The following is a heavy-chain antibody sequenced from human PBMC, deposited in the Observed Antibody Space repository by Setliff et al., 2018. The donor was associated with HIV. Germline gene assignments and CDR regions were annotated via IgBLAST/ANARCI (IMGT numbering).Heavy chain of an antibody. CDR1: GYTLSELS. J-gene: IGHJ4*02. CDR3: ARDEGFDSSGYYLGTFDY. D-gene: IGHD3-22*01. Sequence: ASVKVSCKVSGYTLSELSMHWVRQAPGKGLEWMGGFDPEDVETIYAEKFQGRVTMTEDTSTDTAYMELSSLTSEDTAVYYCARDEGFDSSGYYLGTFDYWGQGTLVTVSS. CDR2: FDPEDVET. V-gene: IGHV1-24*01.